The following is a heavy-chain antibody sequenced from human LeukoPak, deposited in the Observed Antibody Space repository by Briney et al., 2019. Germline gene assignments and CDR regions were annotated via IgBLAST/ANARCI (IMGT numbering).Heavy chain of an antibody. Sequence: PGGSLRLPCAASGFTFSSYAMSWVRQAPGKGLEWVSAISGSGGSTYYADSVKGRFTISRDNSKNTLYLQMNSLRAEDTAVYYCAKGRMVRGVILGIDYWGQGTLVTVSS. J-gene: IGHJ4*02. CDR1: GFTFSSYA. CDR2: ISGSGGST. CDR3: AKGRMVRGVILGIDY. D-gene: IGHD3-10*01. V-gene: IGHV3-23*01.